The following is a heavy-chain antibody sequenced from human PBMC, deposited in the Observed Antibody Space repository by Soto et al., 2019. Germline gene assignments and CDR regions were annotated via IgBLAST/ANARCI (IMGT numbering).Heavy chain of an antibody. Sequence: QVQLQESGPGLVKPSGTLSLTCAVSSGSISTSNWWSWVRQPPEKGLEWIGEIHHRGSTNYNPSLMSRVTISVDKSKNQFSLKLSSVTAADTAVYSCARLVVPPSNSYYYYMDVWGKGTTVTVSS. D-gene: IGHD2-2*01. CDR2: IHHRGST. CDR1: SGSISTSNW. V-gene: IGHV4-4*02. CDR3: ARLVVPPSNSYYYYMDV. J-gene: IGHJ6*03.